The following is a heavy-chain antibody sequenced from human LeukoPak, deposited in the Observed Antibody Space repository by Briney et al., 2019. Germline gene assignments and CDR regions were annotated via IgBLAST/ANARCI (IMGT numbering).Heavy chain of an antibody. Sequence: GASVKVSCKASGYTSTSYGISWVRQAPGQGLEWMGWISAYNGNTNYAQKLQGRVTMTTDTSTSTAYTELRSLRSDDTAVYYCARSLAAAGNYYYYGMDVWGQGTTVTVSS. J-gene: IGHJ6*02. D-gene: IGHD6-13*01. V-gene: IGHV1-18*01. CDR2: ISAYNGNT. CDR3: ARSLAAAGNYYYYGMDV. CDR1: GYTSTSYG.